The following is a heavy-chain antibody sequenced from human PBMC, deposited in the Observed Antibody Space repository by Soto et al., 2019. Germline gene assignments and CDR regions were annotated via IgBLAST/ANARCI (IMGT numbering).Heavy chain of an antibody. D-gene: IGHD1-26*01. CDR3: ARDSGSYYAGPDFDY. CDR1: GFTFSSYA. J-gene: IGHJ4*02. V-gene: IGHV3-30-3*01. CDR2: ISYDGSNK. Sequence: GGSLRLSCAASGFTFSSYAMHWVRQAPGKGLEWVAVISYDGSNKYYADSVKGRFTISRDNSKNTLYLQMNSLRAEDTAVYYCARDSGSYYAGPDFDYWGQGTLVTVSS.